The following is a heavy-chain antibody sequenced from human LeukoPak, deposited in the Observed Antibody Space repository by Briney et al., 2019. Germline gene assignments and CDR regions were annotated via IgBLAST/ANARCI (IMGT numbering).Heavy chain of an antibody. CDR1: GFTFSSYA. V-gene: IGHV3-9*01. CDR2: ISWNSGSI. D-gene: IGHD3-16*02. J-gene: IGHJ4*02. CDR3: AKDVSPAPSVIDY. Sequence: GGSLRLSCAASGFTFSSYAMHWVRQAPGKGLEWVSGISWNSGSIGYADSVKGRFTISRDNAKNSLYLQMNSLRAEDTALYYCAKDVSPAPSVIDYWGQGTLATVSS.